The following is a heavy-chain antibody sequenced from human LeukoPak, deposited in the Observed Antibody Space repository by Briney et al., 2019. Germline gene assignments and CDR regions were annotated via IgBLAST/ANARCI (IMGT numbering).Heavy chain of an antibody. J-gene: IGHJ4*02. D-gene: IGHD6-13*01. CDR3: AKDSGIAAAGTPFDY. CDR2: IKEDGGEG. Sequence: GGSLRLSCAASGFTFSSYWMTWVRQAPGKGLEWVANIKEDGGEGYYVDSVKGRFTVSRDNAKNTLYLQMNSLRAEDTAVYYCAKDSGIAAAGTPFDYWGQGTLVTVSS. CDR1: GFTFSSYW. V-gene: IGHV3-7*03.